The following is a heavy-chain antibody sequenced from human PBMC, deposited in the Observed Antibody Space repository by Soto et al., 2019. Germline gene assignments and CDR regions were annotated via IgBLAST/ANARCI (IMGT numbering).Heavy chain of an antibody. CDR2: IASDGSKR. Sequence: LRLSCAASGFTFSTYGMHWVRQSPGKGLEWVALIASDGSKRYYADSVKGRFTISRDNSKNTLYLQMNSLRAEDTAVYYCAKEDYGDYNAFDIWGQGTMVTVSS. CDR1: GFTFSTYG. J-gene: IGHJ3*02. D-gene: IGHD4-17*01. V-gene: IGHV3-30*18. CDR3: AKEDYGDYNAFDI.